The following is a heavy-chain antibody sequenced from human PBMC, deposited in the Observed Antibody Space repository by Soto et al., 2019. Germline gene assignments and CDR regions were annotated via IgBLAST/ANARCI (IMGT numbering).Heavy chain of an antibody. Sequence: GSLRLSCAASGFTFSSYWMSWVRQAPGKGLEWVANIKQDGSEKYYVDSVKGRFTISRDNAKNSLYLQMNSLRAEDTAVYYCARDQAYCGGDCYSRPYYYYGMDVWGQGTTVTVSS. V-gene: IGHV3-7*03. D-gene: IGHD2-21*02. CDR1: GFTFSSYW. J-gene: IGHJ6*02. CDR2: IKQDGSEK. CDR3: ARDQAYCGGDCYSRPYYYYGMDV.